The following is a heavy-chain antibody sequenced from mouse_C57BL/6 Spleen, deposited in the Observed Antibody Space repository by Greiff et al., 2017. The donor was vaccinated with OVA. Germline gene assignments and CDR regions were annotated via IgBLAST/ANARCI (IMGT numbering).Heavy chain of an antibody. D-gene: IGHD1-1*01. V-gene: IGHV5-17*01. CDR2: ISSGSSTI. CDR1: GFTFSDYG. J-gene: IGHJ1*03. Sequence: EVKVEESGGGLVKPGGTLKLSCAASGFTFSDYGMHWVRQAPAKGLEWVAYISSGSSTIYYADPVKGRFTIARDNAKNTLFLQMTSLRSEDTAMYYCARHYYGRGYFDVWGTGTTVTVSS. CDR3: ARHYYGRGYFDV.